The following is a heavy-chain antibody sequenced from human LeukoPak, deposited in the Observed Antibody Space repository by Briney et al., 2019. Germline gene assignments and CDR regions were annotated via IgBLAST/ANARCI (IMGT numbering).Heavy chain of an antibody. Sequence: GGSLRPSCAASGFPFSDYWMDWVRQAPGKGMEWVANIKEDGSKKSYADSVKGRFTISRDNAKSSLYLQMNSLRADDTAVYYCSRSLDYWGQGALVTVSS. V-gene: IGHV3-7*01. CDR2: IKEDGSKK. CDR3: SRSLDY. CDR1: GFPFSDYW. J-gene: IGHJ4*02.